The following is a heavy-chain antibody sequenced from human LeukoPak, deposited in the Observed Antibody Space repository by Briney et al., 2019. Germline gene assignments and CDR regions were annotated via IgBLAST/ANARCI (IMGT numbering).Heavy chain of an antibody. CDR3: ARLRDGYNYDY. J-gene: IGHJ4*02. D-gene: IGHD5-24*01. CDR1: NYTFTSYG. Sequence: ASVKVSCKASNYTFTSYGINGVRQAPGQGREGMGWISAYNGNTNYAQKLQGRVTMTTDTSTSTAYMELRSLRSDDTAVYYCARLRDGYNYDYWGQGTLVTVSS. V-gene: IGHV1-18*01. CDR2: ISAYNGNT.